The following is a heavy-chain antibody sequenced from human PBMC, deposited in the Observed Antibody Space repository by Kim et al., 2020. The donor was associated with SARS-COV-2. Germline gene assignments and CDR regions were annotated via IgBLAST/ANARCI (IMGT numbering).Heavy chain of an antibody. J-gene: IGHJ6*02. V-gene: IGHV3-23*01. D-gene: IGHD3-10*01. CDR2: ISGSGGST. Sequence: GGSLRLSCAASGFTFSSYAMSWVRQAPGKGLEWVSAISGSGGSTYYADSVKGRFTISRDNSKNTLYLQMNSLRAEDTAVYYCASRITMVRGVISHYYYGMDVWGQGTTVTVSS. CDR1: GFTFSSYA. CDR3: ASRITMVRGVISHYYYGMDV.